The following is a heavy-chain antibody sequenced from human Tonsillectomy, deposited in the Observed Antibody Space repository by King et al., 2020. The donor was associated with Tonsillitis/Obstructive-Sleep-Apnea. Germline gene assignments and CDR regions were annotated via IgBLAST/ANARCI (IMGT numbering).Heavy chain of an antibody. J-gene: IGHJ6*03. CDR3: ARGGKASTSCYIDCYMDV. Sequence: VQLQQWGAGLLKPSETLSLTCAVYGGSFSGYYWSWIRQPPGKGLEWIGEINHSGSTNYNPSLKSRVPISVDTSKNQFSLKLSSVTAADTAVYYCARGGKASTSCYIDCYMDVWGKGTTVTVSS. D-gene: IGHD2-2*02. V-gene: IGHV4-34*01. CDR2: INHSGST. CDR1: GGSFSGYY.